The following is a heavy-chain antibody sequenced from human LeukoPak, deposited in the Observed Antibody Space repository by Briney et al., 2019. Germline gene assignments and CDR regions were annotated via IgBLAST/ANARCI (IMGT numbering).Heavy chain of an antibody. CDR1: GFMITNS. CDR2: INSRSTSI. Sequence: GGSLRLSCAGSGFMITNSMIWVRQAPGKGLEWVSSINSRSTSIYYADSVKGRFTISRDNAKKSLSLQMNSLRAGDTAVYYCARERDGYNYGYYFDYWGQGTLVTVSS. J-gene: IGHJ4*02. CDR3: ARERDGYNYGYYFDY. V-gene: IGHV3-21*01. D-gene: IGHD5-24*01.